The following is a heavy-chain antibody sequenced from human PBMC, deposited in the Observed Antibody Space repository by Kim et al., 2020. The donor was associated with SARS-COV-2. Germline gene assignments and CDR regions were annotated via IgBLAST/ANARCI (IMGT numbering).Heavy chain of an antibody. D-gene: IGHD1-26*01. V-gene: IGHV3-7*01. CDR3: AVATWARGAYEI. J-gene: IGHJ3*02. Sequence: GGSLRLSCAASGFPFSSYWMSWVRQAPGKGLEWVATIKHDGSAKYYVDSVKGRFTISRDNAKNSLYLQMNSLRAEDTAVYYCAVATWARGAYEIWGQGTMVTVSS. CDR1: GFPFSSYW. CDR2: IKHDGSAK.